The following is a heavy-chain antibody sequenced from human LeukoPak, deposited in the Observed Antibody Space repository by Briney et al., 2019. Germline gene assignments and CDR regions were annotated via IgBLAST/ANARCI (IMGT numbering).Heavy chain of an antibody. CDR2: VHYSGTT. D-gene: IGHD3-22*01. CDR3: ARGGEYYYDSSGYYSAEYFQH. V-gene: IGHV4-59*08. J-gene: IGHJ1*01. Sequence: SETLSLTCTVSGGSIGNYYWSWIRQPPGKGLEWIGNVHYSGTTNYNPSLESRVTMSVDTSKNQFSLKLSSVTAADTAVYYCARGGEYYYDSSGYYSAEYFQHWGQGTLVTVSS. CDR1: GGSIGNYY.